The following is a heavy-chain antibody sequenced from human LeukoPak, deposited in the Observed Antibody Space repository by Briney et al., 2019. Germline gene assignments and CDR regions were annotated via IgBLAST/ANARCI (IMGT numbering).Heavy chain of an antibody. CDR2: INPNSGGT. Sequence: ASVKLSCKASGYTFTGYYIHWVRQAPGQGLEWMGWINPNSGGTKYAQKFQGRVTMTRDTSISTAYMELSRLRSDDTAVYYCARDAGDVLRYFAPPLYYMDVWGKGTTVTVSS. J-gene: IGHJ6*03. D-gene: IGHD3-9*01. CDR1: GYTFTGYY. CDR3: ARDAGDVLRYFAPPLYYMDV. V-gene: IGHV1-2*02.